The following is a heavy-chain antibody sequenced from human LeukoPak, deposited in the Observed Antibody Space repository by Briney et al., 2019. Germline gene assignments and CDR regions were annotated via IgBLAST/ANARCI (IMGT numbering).Heavy chain of an antibody. D-gene: IGHD6-13*01. CDR3: AREVGYSSSFDY. Sequence: PGGSLRLSCAASGFTFSSCAFHWVRQAPGKGLEWVAVISYDGGSKYYADSVKGRFTISRDNSKNTLYLQMNSLRSEDTAVFYCAREVGYSSSFDYWGHGTLVTVSS. CDR1: GFTFSSCA. CDR2: ISYDGGSK. J-gene: IGHJ4*01. V-gene: IGHV3-30-3*01.